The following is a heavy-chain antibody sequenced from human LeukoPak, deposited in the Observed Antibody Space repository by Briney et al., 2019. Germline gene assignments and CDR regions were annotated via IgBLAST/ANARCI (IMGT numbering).Heavy chain of an antibody. D-gene: IGHD3-16*01. CDR3: ARDGGFGGPGGDNWFDS. Sequence: GGSLRLSCAASGFTVSAKYMRWVRQGPGQGLDWISSFYSDGGTNYADSVKGRFTISRDNSKNTLYLQMNSLRPEDTAVYYCARDGGFGGPGGDNWFDSWGQGALVTVSS. CDR2: FYSDGGT. CDR1: GFTVSAKY. J-gene: IGHJ5*01. V-gene: IGHV3-66*02.